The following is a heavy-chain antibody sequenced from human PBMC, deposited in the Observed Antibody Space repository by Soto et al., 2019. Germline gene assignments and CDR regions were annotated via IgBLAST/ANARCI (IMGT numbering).Heavy chain of an antibody. Sequence: SETLSLTCTFSGGSIISGGSYWGWIRQPPGKGLEWIGYIYYSGNTYFNPSLKSRVTLSVDTSKNQFSLNLSSVTAADTAVYYCVRYCSTTKCPFDYWGQGTLVTVS. D-gene: IGHD2-2*01. CDR3: VRYCSTTKCPFDY. CDR1: GGSIISGGSY. CDR2: IYYSGNT. J-gene: IGHJ4*02. V-gene: IGHV4-30-4*01.